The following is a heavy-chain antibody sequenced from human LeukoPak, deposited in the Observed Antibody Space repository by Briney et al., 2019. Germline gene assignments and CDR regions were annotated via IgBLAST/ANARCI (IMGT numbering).Heavy chain of an antibody. CDR2: INPNSGGT. V-gene: IGHV1-2*02. D-gene: IGHD6-13*01. CDR3: ARGVGSSWTCDY. J-gene: IGHJ4*02. Sequence: EASVKVSCKASGYTFTAYYMHWVRQAPGQGLEWMGWINPNSGGTNYAQKFQGRVTMTRDTSISTAYMELSRVRSDDTAMYYCARGVGSSWTCDYWGQGTLVTVSS. CDR1: GYTFTAYY.